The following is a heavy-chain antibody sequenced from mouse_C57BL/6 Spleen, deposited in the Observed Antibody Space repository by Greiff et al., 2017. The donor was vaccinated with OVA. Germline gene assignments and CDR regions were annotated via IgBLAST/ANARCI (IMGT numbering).Heavy chain of an antibody. CDR2: IDPSDSYT. J-gene: IGHJ4*01. CDR3: ARYSNYAMDY. V-gene: IGHV1-50*01. Sequence: VQLQQPGAELVKPGASVKLSCKASGYTFTSYWMQWVKQRPGQGLEWIGEIDPSDSYTNYNQKFKGKATLTVDTSSSTAYMQLSSLTSEDSAVYYCARYSNYAMDYWGQGTSVTVSS. CDR1: GYTFTSYW. D-gene: IGHD2-5*01.